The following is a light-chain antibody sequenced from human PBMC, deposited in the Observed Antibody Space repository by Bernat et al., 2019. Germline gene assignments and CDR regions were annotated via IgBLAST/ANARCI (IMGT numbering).Light chain of an antibody. J-gene: IGLJ3*02. Sequence: SYDLTQPPSASVSPGQTASITCTGDRLGNKYICWYQQKPGQDPVVVIYQNDKRPSGIPERFFGSKSGNTATLTISGTQAMDEADYYCQACDSSIGVFGGGTKLTVL. CDR1: RLGNKY. V-gene: IGLV3-1*01. CDR3: QACDSSIGV. CDR2: QND.